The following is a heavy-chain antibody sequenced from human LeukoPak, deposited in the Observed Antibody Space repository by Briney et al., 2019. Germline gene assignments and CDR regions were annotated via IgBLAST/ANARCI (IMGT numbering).Heavy chain of an antibody. CDR3: ARDPQLFEGP. D-gene: IGHD5-24*01. Sequence: LRLSXXASXXTXSSNYMSWVRQAXGKGLEWVSLIYSGGSTFYADSVKGRFTISRDNSKNTLYLQMNSLRAEDTAVYYCARDPQLFEGPWGQGTLVTVSS. V-gene: IGHV3-53*01. CDR2: IYSGGST. J-gene: IGHJ5*02. CDR1: XXTXSSNY.